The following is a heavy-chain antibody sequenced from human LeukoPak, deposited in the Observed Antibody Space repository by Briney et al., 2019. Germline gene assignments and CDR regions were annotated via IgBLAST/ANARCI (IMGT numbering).Heavy chain of an antibody. D-gene: IGHD3-22*01. V-gene: IGHV4-31*11. CDR2: IYYSGST. CDR1: GGSFSGYY. J-gene: IGHJ4*02. CDR3: ARHRHYDSSGYYYLDY. Sequence: RTSETLSLTCAVYGGSFSGYYWSWIRQHPGKGLEWIGYIYYSGSTYYNPSLKSRVTISVDTSKNQFSLKLSSVTAADTAVYYCARHRHYDSSGYYYLDYWGQGTLVTVSS.